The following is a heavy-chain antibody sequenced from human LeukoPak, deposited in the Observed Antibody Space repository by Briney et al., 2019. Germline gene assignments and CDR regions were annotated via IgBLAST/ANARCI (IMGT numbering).Heavy chain of an antibody. D-gene: IGHD5-12*01. CDR1: GGSISSGGYY. CDR3: ARGDSGYDWDQYYFDY. V-gene: IGHV4-30-2*01. Sequence: SETLSLTCTVSGGSISSGGYYWSWIRQPPGKGLEWIGYIYHSGSTYYNPSLKSRVTISVDTSKNQFSLKLSSVTAADTAVYYCARGDSGYDWDQYYFDYWGQGTLVTVSS. CDR2: IYHSGST. J-gene: IGHJ4*02.